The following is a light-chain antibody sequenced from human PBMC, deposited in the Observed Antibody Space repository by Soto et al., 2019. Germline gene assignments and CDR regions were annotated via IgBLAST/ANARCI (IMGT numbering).Light chain of an antibody. J-gene: IGKJ3*01. CDR2: GAS. Sequence: EIVLTQSPGTLSLSPGERATLSCRASQSVSSSYLAWYQQKPGQAPRLLIYGASSRATGIPDRFSGSGSGADFTLTISRREPEDFAVYYCQQYGGSPLFTFGPGTKVDI. CDR1: QSVSSSY. CDR3: QQYGGSPLFT. V-gene: IGKV3-20*01.